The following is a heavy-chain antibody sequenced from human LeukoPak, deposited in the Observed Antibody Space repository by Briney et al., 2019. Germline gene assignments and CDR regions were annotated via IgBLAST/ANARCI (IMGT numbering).Heavy chain of an antibody. CDR3: ARDDIATYDY. Sequence: GGSLRLSCAVSGFTFRRYWMSWVRQAPGKGLEWLANIKEDGSEKYYVDSVKGRFTISRDNAKNSLYLQIDSLRAEDTGVYYCARDDIATYDYWGQGTLVTVSS. V-gene: IGHV3-7*01. J-gene: IGHJ4*02. CDR2: IKEDGSEK. CDR1: GFTFRRYW. D-gene: IGHD2-15*01.